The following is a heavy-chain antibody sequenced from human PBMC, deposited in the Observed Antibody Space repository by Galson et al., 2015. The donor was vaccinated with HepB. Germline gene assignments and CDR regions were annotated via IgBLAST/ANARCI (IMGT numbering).Heavy chain of an antibody. CDR3: AKDMRHSSTIRGVRGAMDV. Sequence: SLRLSCAASGFTFDDFAMHWVRQVPGKGLEWVSGLNWNSGSIAYADSVKGRFIISRDNAKNSLYLQMNSLRSEDTALYYCAKDMRHSSTIRGVRGAMDVWGQGTTVTVSS. V-gene: IGHV3-9*01. D-gene: IGHD3-10*01. J-gene: IGHJ6*02. CDR2: LNWNSGSI. CDR1: GFTFDDFA.